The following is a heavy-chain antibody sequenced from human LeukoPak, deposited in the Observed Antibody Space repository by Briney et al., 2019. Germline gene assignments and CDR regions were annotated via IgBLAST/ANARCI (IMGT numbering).Heavy chain of an antibody. CDR3: AKVAKYYYGSESYYFFEQ. Sequence: GESLRLSCAASGFNFNTYWMSWVRQVPGKGLEWVANINQDGTEKYYLDSVKGRFTISRDNAKNSLYLQMNSLRVEDTAIYYCAKVAKYYYGSESYYFFEQWGQGTPVTASS. V-gene: IGHV3-7*01. D-gene: IGHD3-10*01. CDR2: INQDGTEK. J-gene: IGHJ4*02. CDR1: GFNFNTYW.